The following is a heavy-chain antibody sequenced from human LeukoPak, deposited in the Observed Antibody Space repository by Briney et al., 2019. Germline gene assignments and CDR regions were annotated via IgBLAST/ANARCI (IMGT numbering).Heavy chain of an antibody. J-gene: IGHJ3*02. CDR1: GYTFTGYY. CDR3: ARVRIAAAEDAFDI. CDR2: INPNSGGT. V-gene: IGHV1-2*02. Sequence: GASVKVSCKASGYTFTGYYMHWVRQAPGQGLEWMGWINPNSGGTNYAQKFQGRVTMTRDTSISTAYMELSRLRSDDTAVYYCARVRIAAAEDAFDIWGQGTMVTVSS. D-gene: IGHD6-13*01.